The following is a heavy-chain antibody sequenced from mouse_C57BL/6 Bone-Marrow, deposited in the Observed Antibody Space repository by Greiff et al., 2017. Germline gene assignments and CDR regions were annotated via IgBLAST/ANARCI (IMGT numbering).Heavy chain of an antibody. Sequence: EVQLQESGPELVKPGASVKISCKASGYSFTGYYMNWVKQSPEKSLEWIGEINPSTGGTNYNQKFKGKATLTVDTSSSTAYMQLSSLTSEDSAVYYCAKGGNYVGDYWGQGTTLTVSS. D-gene: IGHD2-1*01. CDR2: INPSTGGT. CDR3: AKGGNYVGDY. V-gene: IGHV1-42*01. J-gene: IGHJ2*01. CDR1: GYSFTGYY.